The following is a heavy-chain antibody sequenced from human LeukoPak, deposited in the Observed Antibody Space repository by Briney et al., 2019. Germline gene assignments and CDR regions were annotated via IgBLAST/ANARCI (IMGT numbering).Heavy chain of an antibody. CDR1: GGSISSYY. CDR3: ARGVYDLTMDY. Sequence: SETLSLTCTVSGGSISSYYWSWIRQPPGKELEWIGSIYHSGSTSYNPSLESRVTISVDTSKNQFSLKLSSVTAADTAVYYCARGVYDLTMDYWGQGTLVTVSS. D-gene: IGHD3-3*01. V-gene: IGHV4-38-2*02. J-gene: IGHJ4*02. CDR2: IYHSGST.